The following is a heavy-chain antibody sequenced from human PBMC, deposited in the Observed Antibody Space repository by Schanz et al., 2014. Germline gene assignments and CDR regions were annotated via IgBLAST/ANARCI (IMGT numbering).Heavy chain of an antibody. J-gene: IGHJ4*02. CDR1: GFTFSSYD. V-gene: IGHV3-33*07. CDR3: ARDFHGYGPHLDY. CDR2: LWHDGSKK. D-gene: IGHD5-12*01. Sequence: PGGSLRLSCVASGFTFSSYDVFWVRQAPGKGLEWVAILWHDGSKKYYADSVKGRFTVSRDNSKNTLYLQLNSLRAEDTAVYYCARDFHGYGPHLDYWGQGSLVTVSS.